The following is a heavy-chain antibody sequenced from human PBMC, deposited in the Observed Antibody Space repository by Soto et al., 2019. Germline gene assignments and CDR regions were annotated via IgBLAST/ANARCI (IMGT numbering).Heavy chain of an antibody. D-gene: IGHD2-21*02. V-gene: IGHV3-7*03. CDR2: IKEDGSEI. J-gene: IGHJ6*01. CDR3: LRKASHDVVSDLPIRASAIISGGDTSRGDGQLFYDMDV. CDR1: GFTFSSSL. Sequence: PWDPLRLPCGASGFTFSSSLMTWVRQAPGRGQGCVANIKEDGSEIYYVDSLKGRFTISRDNAKNSLNLQMTGLRAGDTAVNFCLRKASHDVVSDLPIRASAIISGGDTSRGDGQLFYDMDVSG.